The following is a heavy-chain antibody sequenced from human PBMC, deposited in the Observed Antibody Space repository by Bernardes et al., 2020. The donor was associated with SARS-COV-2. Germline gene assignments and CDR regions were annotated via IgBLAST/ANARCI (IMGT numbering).Heavy chain of an antibody. D-gene: IGHD3-9*01. CDR3: ARDRDILTGYGPYGMDV. V-gene: IGHV3-53*01. Sequence: GGSLRLSCAASGFTVSSNYMSWVRQAPGKGLEWVSVIYSGGSTYYADSVKGRFTISRDNSKNTLYLQMNSLRAEDTAVYYCARDRDILTGYGPYGMDVWGQGTTVTVSS. CDR2: IYSGGST. J-gene: IGHJ6*02. CDR1: GFTVSSNY.